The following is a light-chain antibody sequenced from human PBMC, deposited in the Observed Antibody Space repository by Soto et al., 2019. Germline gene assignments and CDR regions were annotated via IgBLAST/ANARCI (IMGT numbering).Light chain of an antibody. CDR1: SSDVGGYNY. CDR3: SSYTSSSILDV. V-gene: IGLV2-14*01. Sequence: QSVLTQPASVSGSPGQSITISCTGTSSDVGGYNYVSWYQQHPGKAPKLMVSEVSNRPSGVSNRFSGSKSGNTASLTISGLQAEDEADYYCSSYTSSSILDVFGTGTKVT. J-gene: IGLJ1*01. CDR2: EVS.